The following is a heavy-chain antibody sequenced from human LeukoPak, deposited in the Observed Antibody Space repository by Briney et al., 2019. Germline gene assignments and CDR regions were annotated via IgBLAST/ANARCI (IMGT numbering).Heavy chain of an antibody. V-gene: IGHV1-18*01. CDR1: GYSFTSYG. D-gene: IGHD3-22*01. CDR2: ISIYNGNT. Sequence: ASVKVSCKASGYSFTSYGLSWVRQAPGQGLEWMGWISIYNGNTNYTQKLQGRLTMTTDTSTSTAYMELRSLRSDDTAVYYCARRHDSSGYPIDYWGQGTLVTVSS. J-gene: IGHJ4*02. CDR3: ARRHDSSGYPIDY.